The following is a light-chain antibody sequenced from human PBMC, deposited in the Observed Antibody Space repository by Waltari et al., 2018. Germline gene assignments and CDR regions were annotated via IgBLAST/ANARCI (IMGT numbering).Light chain of an antibody. Sequence: QSALTQPASVSGSPCQSTTISCTGPRRDVVGHNYVSWYQQHPGRAPKLLIYDVSHRPSGVSKRFSGSKSGNTASLTISGLQAEDEADYYCSSYTSSSSVVFGGGTKLTVL. V-gene: IGLV2-14*01. CDR3: SSYTSSSSVV. CDR2: DVS. CDR1: RRDVVGHNY. J-gene: IGLJ2*01.